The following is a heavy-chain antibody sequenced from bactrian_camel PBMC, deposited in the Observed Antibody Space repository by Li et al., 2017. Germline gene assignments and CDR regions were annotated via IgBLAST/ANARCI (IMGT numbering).Heavy chain of an antibody. Sequence: DVQLVESGGGLVQPGGSLRLSCAASGFRLDDYTMGWVRQAPGKGLEWVSIISWSVGGWGGDGTNYADSVKGRFTISRDNAKNTVYLQLNSLKTEDEAMYYCAKSPPANVVTSFDYWGQGTQVTVS. CDR2: ISWSVGGWGGDGT. V-gene: IGHV3-1*01. CDR1: GFRLDDYT. CDR3: AKSPPANVVTSFDY. J-gene: IGHJ4*01.